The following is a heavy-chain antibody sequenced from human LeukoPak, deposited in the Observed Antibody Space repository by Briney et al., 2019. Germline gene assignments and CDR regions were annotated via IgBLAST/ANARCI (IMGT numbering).Heavy chain of an antibody. CDR1: GFTFSSYG. J-gene: IGHJ4*02. V-gene: IGHV3-30*18. Sequence: GGSLRLSCAASGFTFSSYGMHWVRQAPGKGLEWVAVISYDGSNKYYADSVKGRFTISRDNSKNTLYLQMNSLRAEDTAVYYCAKDSAFMVRGVHYINDYWGQGTLVTVSS. D-gene: IGHD3-10*01. CDR3: AKDSAFMVRGVHYINDY. CDR2: ISYDGSNK.